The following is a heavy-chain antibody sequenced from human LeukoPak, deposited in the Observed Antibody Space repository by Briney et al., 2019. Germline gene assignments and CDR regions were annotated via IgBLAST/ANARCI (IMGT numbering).Heavy chain of an antibody. D-gene: IGHD3-10*01. J-gene: IGHJ4*02. CDR2: IYYSGST. Sequence: SETLSLTCTVSGGSIRSYYWSWIRQPPGKGLEWIGYIYYSGSTYYNPSLKSRVTISVDTSKNQFSLKLSSVTAADTAVYYCARPWFGESGHGGVFDYWGQGTLVTVSS. CDR3: ARPWFGESGHGGVFDY. CDR1: GGSIRSYY. V-gene: IGHV4-59*04.